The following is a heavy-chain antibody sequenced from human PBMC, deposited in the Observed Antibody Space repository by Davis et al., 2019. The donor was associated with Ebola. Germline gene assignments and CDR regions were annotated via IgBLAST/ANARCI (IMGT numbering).Heavy chain of an antibody. V-gene: IGHV3-30*04. Sequence: GGSLGLSCAASGFTFSGSAMHWVRQAPGKGLEWVAVISYDGSNKYYADSVKGRFTISRDNSKNTLYLQMNSLRAEDTAVYYCAREKTMVQGVGGFDYWGQGTLVTVSS. CDR1: GFTFSGSA. CDR3: AREKTMVQGVGGFDY. CDR2: ISYDGSNK. J-gene: IGHJ4*02. D-gene: IGHD3-10*01.